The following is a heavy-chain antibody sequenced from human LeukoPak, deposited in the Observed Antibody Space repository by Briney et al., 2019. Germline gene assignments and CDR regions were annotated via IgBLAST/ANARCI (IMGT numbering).Heavy chain of an antibody. V-gene: IGHV3-30*02. CDR2: IRYDGSNK. J-gene: IGHJ4*02. D-gene: IGHD2-2*01. Sequence: PGGSLRLSCAASGFTFSSYGMHWVRQAPGKGLEWVAFIRYDGSNKYYADSVKGRFTISRDNAKNSLYLQMNSLRAEDTAVYYCAKVKGLKYQLLVDYWGQGTLVTVSS. CDR3: AKVKGLKYQLLVDY. CDR1: GFTFSSYG.